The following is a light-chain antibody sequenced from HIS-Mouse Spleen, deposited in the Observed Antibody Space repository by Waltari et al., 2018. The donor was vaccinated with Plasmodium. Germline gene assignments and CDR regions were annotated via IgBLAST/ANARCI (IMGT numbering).Light chain of an antibody. CDR1: QGISSY. CDR3: RQYYSYPLT. V-gene: IGKV1-8*01. Sequence: AIRLTHSPSSFSASTGDRVTITCRASQGISSYLAWYQQKPGKAPKLLIYAASTLQSGVPSRFSGSGSGTDVTLTLSCLQSEDFATYGGRQYYSYPLTFGGGTKVEIK. CDR2: AAS. J-gene: IGKJ4*01.